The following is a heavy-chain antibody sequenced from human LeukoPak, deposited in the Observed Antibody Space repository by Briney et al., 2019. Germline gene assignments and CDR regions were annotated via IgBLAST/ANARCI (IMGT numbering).Heavy chain of an antibody. V-gene: IGHV6-1*01. CDR3: AREATVLDLRFDQ. D-gene: IGHD3/OR15-3a*01. Sequence: SQTLSLTCAISGDIVSSDCAAWNWIRQSPSRGLEWLGRTSYRSKWYHEYAVSVRSRVTIIPDTSKNQFSLHLNSVTPEDTAVYYCAREATVLDLRFDQWGLGTLVTVSS. CDR2: TSYRSKWYH. J-gene: IGHJ4*02. CDR1: GDIVSSDCAA.